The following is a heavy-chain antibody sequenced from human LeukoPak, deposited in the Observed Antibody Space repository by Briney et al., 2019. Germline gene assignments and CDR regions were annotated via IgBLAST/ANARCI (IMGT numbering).Heavy chain of an antibody. CDR3: ARVSPRLGADAFDI. CDR1: GGSISSSSYY. CDR2: IYYSGST. J-gene: IGHJ3*02. Sequence: PSETLSLTCTVSGGSISSSSYYWGWIRQPPGKGLEWIGSIYYSGSTYYNPSLKSRVTISVDTSKNQFSLKLSSVTAADTAVYYCARVSPRLGADAFDIWGQGTMVTVSS. D-gene: IGHD1-26*01. V-gene: IGHV4-39*07.